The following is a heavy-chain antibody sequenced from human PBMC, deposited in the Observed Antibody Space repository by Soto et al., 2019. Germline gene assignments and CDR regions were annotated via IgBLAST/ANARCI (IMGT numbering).Heavy chain of an antibody. D-gene: IGHD3-3*01. J-gene: IGHJ6*03. CDR2: IRSKAYGGTT. Sequence: GGSLRLSCTASGFTFGDYAMSWFRQAPGKGLEWVGFIRSKAYGGTTEYAASVKGRFTISRDDSKSIAYLQMNSLKTEDTAVYYCTRSGGPIFGVVISWREYYYYMDVWGKGTTVTVSS. V-gene: IGHV3-49*03. CDR3: TRSGGPIFGVVISWREYYYYMDV. CDR1: GFTFGDYA.